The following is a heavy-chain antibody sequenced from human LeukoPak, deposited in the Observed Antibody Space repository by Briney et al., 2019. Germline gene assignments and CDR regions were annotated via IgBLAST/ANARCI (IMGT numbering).Heavy chain of an antibody. V-gene: IGHV4-61*02. D-gene: IGHD5-12*01. CDR1: GGSISSGSYY. Sequence: SETLSLTCTVSGGSISSGSYYWSWIRQPAGKGLEWIGRIYTSGSTNYNPSLKSRVTISVDTSKNQFSLKLSSVTAADTAVYYCARVGYRGVDYWGQGTLVTVSS. J-gene: IGHJ4*02. CDR2: IYTSGST. CDR3: ARVGYRGVDY.